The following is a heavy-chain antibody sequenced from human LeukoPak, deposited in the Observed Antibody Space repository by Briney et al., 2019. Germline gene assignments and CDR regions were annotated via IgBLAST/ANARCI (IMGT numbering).Heavy chain of an antibody. CDR2: ISGSGGNT. D-gene: IGHD4-17*01. V-gene: IGHV3-23*01. CDR3: ARDEITVTSSIDY. CDR1: GFTFSSYA. Sequence: GGSLRLSCAASGFTFSSYAMSWVRQAPGKGLEWVSAISGSGGNTYYADSVKGRFTISRDNSKNTLYLQMNSLRAEDTAVYYCARDEITVTSSIDYWGQGTLVTVSS. J-gene: IGHJ4*02.